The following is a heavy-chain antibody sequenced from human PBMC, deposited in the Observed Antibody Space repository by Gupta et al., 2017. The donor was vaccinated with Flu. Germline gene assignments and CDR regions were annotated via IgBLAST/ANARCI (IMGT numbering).Heavy chain of an antibody. Sequence: QVPLVESGGGVVQPGRSLRLSCAASVFTFSSNGMHWVRQAPGKGLEWVALISYDGSNKYYADSVKGRFTISRDNSKNTVYLQMNSPRAEDTAVFHCAKDHGLSHYNYYMDVWGKGTTVTVSS. V-gene: IGHV3-30*18. D-gene: IGHD6-19*01. CDR2: ISYDGSNK. CDR3: AKDHGLSHYNYYMDV. CDR1: VFTFSSNG. J-gene: IGHJ6*03.